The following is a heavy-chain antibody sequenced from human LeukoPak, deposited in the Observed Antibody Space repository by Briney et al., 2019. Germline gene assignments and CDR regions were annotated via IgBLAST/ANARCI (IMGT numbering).Heavy chain of an antibody. D-gene: IGHD3-16*01. J-gene: IGHJ6*03. V-gene: IGHV4-39*07. CDR1: GGSISSSSYY. CDR3: ARETSQKGAHYMDV. Sequence: PSETLSLTCTVSGGSISSSSYYWGWIRQPPGKGLEWIGSIYYSGRTYYNPSLKSRVTISVDKSKNQFSLKLTSVTVADTAVYYCARETSQKGAHYMDVWGKGTTVTISS. CDR2: IYYSGRT.